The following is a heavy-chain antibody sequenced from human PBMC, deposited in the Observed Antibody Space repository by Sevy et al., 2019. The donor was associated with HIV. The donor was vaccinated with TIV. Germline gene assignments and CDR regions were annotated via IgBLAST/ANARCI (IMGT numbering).Heavy chain of an antibody. D-gene: IGHD6-6*01. V-gene: IGHV3-23*01. Sequence: GGSLRLSCAASGFTFSSYAMSWVRQAPGKGLEWVSAISGSGGSTYYADSVKGRFTISRDNSKNTLSLQMNSLRAEDTAVYYCAKDVSARTVEYSSSSAGPYDYWGQGTLVTVSS. J-gene: IGHJ4*02. CDR3: AKDVSARTVEYSSSSAGPYDY. CDR2: ISGSGGST. CDR1: GFTFSSYA.